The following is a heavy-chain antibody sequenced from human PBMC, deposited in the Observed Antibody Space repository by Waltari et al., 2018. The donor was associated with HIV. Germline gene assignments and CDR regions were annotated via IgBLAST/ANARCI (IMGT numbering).Heavy chain of an antibody. CDR1: GFTFSNYV. J-gene: IGHJ4*02. CDR2: ISYDGSNK. V-gene: IGHV3-30-3*01. Sequence: QVQLVESGGGVVQPGRSLRLSWAASGFTFSNYVMHWVRQAPGKGLGWVAVISYDGSNKYYADSVKGRFTISRDNSKNTLYLQMNSLRAEDTAVYYCARDPQYCSSTSCSYYFDYWGQGTLVTVSS. D-gene: IGHD2-2*01. CDR3: ARDPQYCSSTSCSYYFDY.